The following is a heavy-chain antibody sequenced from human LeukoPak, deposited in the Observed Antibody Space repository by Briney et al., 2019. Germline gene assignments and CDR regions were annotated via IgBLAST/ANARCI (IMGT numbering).Heavy chain of an antibody. J-gene: IGHJ4*02. CDR3: ARTMALDY. CDR2: ITSGGNT. D-gene: IGHD4/OR15-4a*01. CDR1: GFTFSSLA. Sequence: GGSLRLSCAASGFTFSSLAMNWVRQTPGKGLEWVSAITSGGNTYYADSVKGRFTTSRDNSKNTLYLQMNSLRAEDTAVYYCARTMALDYWGQGTLVTASS. V-gene: IGHV3-23*01.